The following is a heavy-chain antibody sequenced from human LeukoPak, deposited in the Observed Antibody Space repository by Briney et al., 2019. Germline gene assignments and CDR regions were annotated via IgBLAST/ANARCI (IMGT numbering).Heavy chain of an antibody. V-gene: IGHV1-69*01. D-gene: IGHD6-13*01. Sequence: SVKVSCRASGGTFSSYAISWVRQAPGQGLEWMGGIIPIFGTANYAQKFQGRVTITADESTSTAYMELSSLRSEDTAVYYCAREGAAGSYFDYWGQGTLVTVSS. CDR2: IIPIFGTA. CDR1: GGTFSSYA. CDR3: AREGAAGSYFDY. J-gene: IGHJ4*02.